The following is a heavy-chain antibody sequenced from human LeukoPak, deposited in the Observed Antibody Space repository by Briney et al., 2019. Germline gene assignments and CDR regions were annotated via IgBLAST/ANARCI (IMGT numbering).Heavy chain of an antibody. D-gene: IGHD6-19*01. CDR2: ISGDGGSR. CDR1: GFTFDDYA. Sequence: GGSLRLSCAVSGFTFDDYAMHWVRQAPGKGLEWVSLISGDGGSRYYAGSVKGRFTVFRDNSKNSLYLQMNRLRTEDTAFYYCAKGADPLTWRMTTVAGTRFDLWGQGTLVTVSS. J-gene: IGHJ4*02. CDR3: AKGADPLTWRMTTVAGTRFDL. V-gene: IGHV3-43*02.